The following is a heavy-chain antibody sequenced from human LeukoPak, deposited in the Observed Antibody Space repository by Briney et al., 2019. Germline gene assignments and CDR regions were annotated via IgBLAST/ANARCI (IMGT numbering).Heavy chain of an antibody. CDR2: ISYDGSNK. D-gene: IGHD2-15*01. V-gene: IGHV3-30*18. CDR1: GFSFSSYG. CDR3: AKDYCSGGSCYSDY. Sequence: PGRSLRLSYAASGFSFSSYGMHWVRQAPGKGLEWVAVISYDGSNKYYADSVKGRFTISRDDSKNTLYLQMNSLRAEDTALYYCAKDYCSGGSCYSDYWGQGTLVTVSS. J-gene: IGHJ4*02.